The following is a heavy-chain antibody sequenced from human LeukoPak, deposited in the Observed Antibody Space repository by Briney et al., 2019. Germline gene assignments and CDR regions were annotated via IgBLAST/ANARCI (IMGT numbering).Heavy chain of an antibody. CDR3: ARSIGVGAAFDY. D-gene: IGHD1-26*01. Sequence: ASVKVSCKASGYTFTSYHITWVRQAPGQGLEWMGWISTYNGNTNYAQKLHGRVTMTTDTSTSTAYMELRSLRSDDTALYYCARSIGVGAAFDYWGQGTLVTVSS. CDR1: GYTFTSYH. V-gene: IGHV1-18*01. J-gene: IGHJ4*02. CDR2: ISTYNGNT.